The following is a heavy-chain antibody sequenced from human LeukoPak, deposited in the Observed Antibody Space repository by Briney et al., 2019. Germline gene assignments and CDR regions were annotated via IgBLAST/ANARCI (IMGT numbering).Heavy chain of an antibody. Sequence: SETLSLTCTVSGGSISSSSHYWGWIRQPPGKGLEWIGSIYYSGSTYYNPSLKSRVTISVDTSKNQFSLKLSSVTAADTAVYYCARDPGYSSSWYTVDWFDPWGQGTLVTVSS. V-gene: IGHV4-39*07. D-gene: IGHD6-13*01. CDR2: IYYSGST. CDR1: GGSISSSSHY. J-gene: IGHJ5*02. CDR3: ARDPGYSSSWYTVDWFDP.